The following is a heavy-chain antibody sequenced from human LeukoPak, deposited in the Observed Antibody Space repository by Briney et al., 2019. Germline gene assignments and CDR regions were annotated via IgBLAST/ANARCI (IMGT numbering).Heavy chain of an antibody. CDR2: INHSGST. J-gene: IGHJ4*02. CDR3: ARGSVWKYLYDF. Sequence: PSETLSLTCAVYGGSFSGYYWSWIRQPPGKGLEWIGEINHSGSTNYNPSLKSRVTISVDTSKNQFPLKLSCVTAADTAVYYCARGSVWKYLYDFGGQGTLVTVSS. CDR1: GGSFSGYY. D-gene: IGHD1-7*01. V-gene: IGHV4-34*01.